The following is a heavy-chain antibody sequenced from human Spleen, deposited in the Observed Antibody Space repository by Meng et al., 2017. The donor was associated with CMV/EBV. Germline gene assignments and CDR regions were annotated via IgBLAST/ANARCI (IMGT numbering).Heavy chain of an antibody. Sequence: GESLKISCAASGFTSSSYWMSWVRQAPGKGLEWVANINQEGSEKYYVDSVKGRFTISRDNAKNSLYLEMNSLRVEDTAVYYCARGVSYYFDSWGQGTLVTVSS. D-gene: IGHD2/OR15-2a*01. CDR2: INQEGSEK. CDR1: GFTSSSYW. V-gene: IGHV3-7*01. J-gene: IGHJ4*02. CDR3: ARGVSYYFDS.